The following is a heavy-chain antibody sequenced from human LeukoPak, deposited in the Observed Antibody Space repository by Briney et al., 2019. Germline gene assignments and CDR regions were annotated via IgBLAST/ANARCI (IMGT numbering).Heavy chain of an antibody. CDR2: INPNSGGT. J-gene: IGHJ4*02. D-gene: IGHD2-15*01. CDR3: SGDSGYCSGGSCWYFDI. V-gene: IGHV1-2*02. Sequence: GASVKVSCKAPGYTFTGYYIHWVRQAPGQGLEWMGWINPNSGGTNYAQKFQGRVTMTRDTSMSTAYMELSGLRSDDTAVYYCSGDSGYCSGGSCWYFDIWGQGTLVTVSA. CDR1: GYTFTGYY.